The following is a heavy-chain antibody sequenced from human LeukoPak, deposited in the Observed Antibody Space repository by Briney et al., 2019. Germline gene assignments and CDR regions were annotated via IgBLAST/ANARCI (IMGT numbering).Heavy chain of an antibody. Sequence: NPGGSLRLSCAASGFTFSSYSMNWVRQAPGKGLEWVSSISSSSSYIYYADSVKGRFTISRDNAKNSLYLQMNSLRAEDTAVYYCASDYRYGDYSGYWGQGTLVTVSS. CDR3: ASDYRYGDYSGY. CDR1: GFTFSSYS. V-gene: IGHV3-21*01. J-gene: IGHJ4*02. D-gene: IGHD4-17*01. CDR2: ISSSSSYI.